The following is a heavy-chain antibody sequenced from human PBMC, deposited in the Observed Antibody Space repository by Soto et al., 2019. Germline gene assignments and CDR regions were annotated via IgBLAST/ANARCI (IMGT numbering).Heavy chain of an antibody. CDR1: GYTFTSYA. CDR3: ARDYQLPTITYYYYYYGMDV. D-gene: IGHD2-2*01. Sequence: ASVKVSCKASGYTFTSYAMNWVRQVPGQGLEWMGWINTNTGNPTYAQGFTGRFVFSLDTSVSTAYLQICSLKAEDTAVYYCARDYQLPTITYYYYYYGMDVWGQGTTVTVSS. CDR2: INTNTGNP. V-gene: IGHV7-4-1*01. J-gene: IGHJ6*02.